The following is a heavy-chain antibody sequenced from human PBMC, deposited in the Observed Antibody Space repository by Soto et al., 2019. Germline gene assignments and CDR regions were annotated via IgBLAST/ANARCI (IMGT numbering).Heavy chain of an antibody. J-gene: IGHJ5*02. CDR2: IYYSGST. D-gene: IGHD3-10*01. Sequence: PSETLSLTCTVSGGSISSYYWSWIRQPPGKGLEWIGYIYYSGSTNYNPSLKSRVTISVDTSKNQFSLKLSSVTAADTAVYYCAGSGRGVNWFDPWGQGTLVTVSS. CDR3: AGSGRGVNWFDP. CDR1: GGSISSYY. V-gene: IGHV4-59*01.